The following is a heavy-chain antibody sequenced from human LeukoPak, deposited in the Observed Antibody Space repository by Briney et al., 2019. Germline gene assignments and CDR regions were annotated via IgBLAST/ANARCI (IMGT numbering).Heavy chain of an antibody. CDR3: ARDERGELYSSSNNWFDP. CDR2: IYFTGDT. CDR1: GASISSSSYY. Sequence: PLETLSLTCTVSGASISSSSYYWGWIRQPPGKGLEWIGTIYFTGDTYYNPSLKSRATISVDTSREQFSLNLSSVTAADTAVYYCARDERGELYSSSNNWFDPWGQGTLVTVSS. J-gene: IGHJ5*02. D-gene: IGHD6-6*01. V-gene: IGHV4-39*07.